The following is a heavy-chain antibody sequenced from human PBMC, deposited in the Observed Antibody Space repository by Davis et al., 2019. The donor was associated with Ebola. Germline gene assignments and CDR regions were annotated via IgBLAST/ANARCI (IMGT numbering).Heavy chain of an antibody. D-gene: IGHD6-13*01. J-gene: IGHJ2*01. Sequence: GESLKISCAASGFTFSSYAMSWVRQAPGKGLEWVSSISSSSSYIYYADSVKGRFTISRDNAKNSLYLQMNSLRAEDTAVYYCARGEAAAGTSWYFDLWGRGTLVTVSS. CDR1: GFTFSSYA. CDR2: ISSSSSYI. V-gene: IGHV3-21*01. CDR3: ARGEAAAGTSWYFDL.